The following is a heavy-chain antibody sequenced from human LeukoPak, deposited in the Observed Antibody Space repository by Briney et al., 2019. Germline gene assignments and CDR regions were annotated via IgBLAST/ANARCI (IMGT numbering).Heavy chain of an antibody. D-gene: IGHD6-13*01. Sequence: SETLSLTCAVYGGSFSGYYWSWIRQPPGKGLEWIGEINHSGSTNYNPSLKSRVTISVDTSKNQFSLKLSSVTAADTAVYYCARLSIVAAGYFDYWGQGTLVTVSS. CDR3: ARLSIVAAGYFDY. V-gene: IGHV4-34*01. CDR1: GGSFSGYY. CDR2: INHSGST. J-gene: IGHJ4*02.